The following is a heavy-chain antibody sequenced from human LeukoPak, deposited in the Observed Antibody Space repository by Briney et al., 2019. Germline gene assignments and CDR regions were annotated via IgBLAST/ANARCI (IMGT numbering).Heavy chain of an antibody. J-gene: IGHJ6*04. CDR3: ARAYYGSGSFPDV. V-gene: IGHV3-48*04. Sequence: GGSLRLSCAASGFTFSSYSMNWVRQAPGKGLEWVSYISSSSSTIYYADSVKGRFTISRDNAKNSLYLQMNSLSAEDTAVYYCARAYYGSGSFPDVWGKGTTVTVSS. CDR1: GFTFSSYS. CDR2: ISSSSSTI. D-gene: IGHD3-10*01.